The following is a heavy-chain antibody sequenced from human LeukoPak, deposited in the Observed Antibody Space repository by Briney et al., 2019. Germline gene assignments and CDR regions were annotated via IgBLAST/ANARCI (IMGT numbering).Heavy chain of an antibody. V-gene: IGHV3-30*18. J-gene: IGHJ4*02. CDR1: GFPFSDYN. D-gene: IGHD6-19*01. CDR2: ISYDGSTE. CDR3: AKVRWDNSGWYYLDS. Sequence: GGSLRLSCAASGFPFSDYNMNWVRQAPGKGLEWVAVISYDGSTEYYGDSMKGRFTISRDSSKNTLYLQLDSLRAEDTAIYYCAKVRWDNSGWYYLDSWGQGNLVTVSS.